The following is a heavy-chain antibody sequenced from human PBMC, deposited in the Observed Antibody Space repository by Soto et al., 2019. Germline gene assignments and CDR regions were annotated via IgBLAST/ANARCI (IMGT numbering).Heavy chain of an antibody. D-gene: IGHD2-2*01. CDR2: IYHSGST. CDR1: AVSTSSGGYS. J-gene: IGHJ5*02. CDR3: ARVPDR. Sequence: RWSVSAVSTSSGGYSRSWIRRPPGKGLEWIGYIYHSGSTYYNPSLRSRVTISVDTSKNQFSLKLSSVTAADTAVYYCARVPDRWGQGTLVTVS. V-gene: IGHV4-30-2*01.